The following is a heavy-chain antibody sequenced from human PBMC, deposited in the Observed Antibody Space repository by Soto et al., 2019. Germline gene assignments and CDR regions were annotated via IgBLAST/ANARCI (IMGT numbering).Heavy chain of an antibody. Sequence: SVKVSCKASGYTFSSYAISWVRQAPGQGLEWMGGISPIFGTANYAQKFQGRVTITADESTSTAYMELSSLRSDDTAVYYCARDPFRAMTLRDVYYYYGMDVWGQGTTVTVSS. CDR1: GYTFSSYA. CDR3: ARDPFRAMTLRDVYYYYGMDV. D-gene: IGHD5-18*01. CDR2: ISPIFGTA. J-gene: IGHJ6*02. V-gene: IGHV1-69*13.